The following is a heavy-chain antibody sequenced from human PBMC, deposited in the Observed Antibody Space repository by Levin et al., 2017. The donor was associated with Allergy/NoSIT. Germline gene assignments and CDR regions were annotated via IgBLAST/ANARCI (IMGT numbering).Heavy chain of an antibody. Sequence: GESLKISCKASGYTFTGYYMHWVRQAPGQGLEWMGWINPNSGGTNYAQKFQGRVTMTRDTSISTAYMELSRLRSDDTAVYYCASYSYYDTKGGTDYWGQGTLVTVSS. CDR2: INPNSGGT. CDR3: ASYSYYDTKGGTDY. D-gene: IGHD3-22*01. J-gene: IGHJ4*02. V-gene: IGHV1-2*02. CDR1: GYTFTGYY.